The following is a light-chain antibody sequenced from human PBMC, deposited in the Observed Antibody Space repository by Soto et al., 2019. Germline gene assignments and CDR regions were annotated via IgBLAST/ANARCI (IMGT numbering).Light chain of an antibody. V-gene: IGLV2-14*01. Sequence: QSALTQPASVSGSPGQSITISCTGTSSDVGGYNYVSWYQQHPGKAPKLMIYDVSNRPSGVSNRFSVSKSGNTASLTISGLQAEDEADYYCSSYTSSSTLVFGGGTQLTVL. J-gene: IGLJ3*02. CDR3: SSYTSSSTLV. CDR2: DVS. CDR1: SSDVGGYNY.